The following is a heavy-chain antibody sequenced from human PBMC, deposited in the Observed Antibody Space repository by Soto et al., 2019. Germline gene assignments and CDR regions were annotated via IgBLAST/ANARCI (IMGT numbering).Heavy chain of an antibody. CDR1: GGSISSYY. CDR3: ARGQYYYDSSGYLNPSYYFAY. J-gene: IGHJ4*02. Sequence: SETLSLTCTVSGGSISSYYWSWIRQPPGKGLEWIGYIYYSGSTNYNPSLKSRVTISVDTSKNQFSLKLSSVTAADTAVYYCARGQYYYDSSGYLNPSYYFAYWGQGTLVTVS. V-gene: IGHV4-59*01. D-gene: IGHD3-22*01. CDR2: IYYSGST.